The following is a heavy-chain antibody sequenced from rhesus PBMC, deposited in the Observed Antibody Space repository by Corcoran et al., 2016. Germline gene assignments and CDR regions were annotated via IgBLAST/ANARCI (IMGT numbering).Heavy chain of an antibody. J-gene: IGHJ5-2*02. CDR1: GFHFSSYG. CDR3: TSDLTARGSLDV. CDR2: ISSGSSDI. D-gene: IGHD2-15*01. V-gene: IGHV3S16*01. Sequence: EVWLAEAGGGLVQPGGSLRLSCAASGFHFSSYGMRWVRHGPGKGLVWVSFISSGSSDIFYGASVKGRFTISRDNAKNSLSLQMNSLRAEDTAVYYCTSDLTARGSLDVWGRGVLVTVSS.